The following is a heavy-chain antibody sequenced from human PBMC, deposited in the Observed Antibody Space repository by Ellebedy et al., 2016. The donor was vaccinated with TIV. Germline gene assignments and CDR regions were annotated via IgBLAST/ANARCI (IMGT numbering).Heavy chain of an antibody. CDR2: FHAEDGET. CDR3: ATGITVAGRGYYLDY. J-gene: IGHJ4*02. V-gene: IGHV1-24*01. Sequence: AASVKVSCKISGYTLSALSMHWLRQAPGKGLEWMGGFHAEDGETVYAQKFQGRVTMTEDTSADTAYMELSSLRSGDTAVYYCATGITVAGRGYYLDYWGQGTLVTVST. D-gene: IGHD6-19*01. CDR1: GYTLSALS.